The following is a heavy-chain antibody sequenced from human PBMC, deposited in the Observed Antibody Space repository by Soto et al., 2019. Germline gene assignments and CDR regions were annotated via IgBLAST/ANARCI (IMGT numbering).Heavy chain of an antibody. V-gene: IGHV4-59*08. CDR2: IYYSGST. Sequence: PSETLSLTCTVSGGSISSYYWSWIRQPPGKGLEWIGYIYYSGSTNYNPSLKSRVTISVDTSKNQFSLKLSSVTAADTAVYYCARHLGVAGDYSDDEYFQHWGQGTLVTVSS. CDR3: ARHLGVAGDYSDDEYFQH. J-gene: IGHJ1*01. D-gene: IGHD4-17*01. CDR1: GGSISSYY.